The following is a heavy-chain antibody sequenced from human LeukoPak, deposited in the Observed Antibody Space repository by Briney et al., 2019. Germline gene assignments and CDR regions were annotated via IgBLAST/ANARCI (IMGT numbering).Heavy chain of an antibody. CDR1: GFTFSSYA. D-gene: IGHD3-22*01. CDR2: ISGSGGST. CDR3: AKGTGAGSGYYYYYYYMDV. J-gene: IGHJ6*03. V-gene: IGHV3-23*01. Sequence: GGSLRLSCAASGFTFSSYAMSWVRQAPGKGLEWVSAISGSGGSTYYVDSVKGRFTISRDNSKNTLYLQMNSLRAEDTAVYHCAKGTGAGSGYYYYYYYMDVWGKGTTVTVSS.